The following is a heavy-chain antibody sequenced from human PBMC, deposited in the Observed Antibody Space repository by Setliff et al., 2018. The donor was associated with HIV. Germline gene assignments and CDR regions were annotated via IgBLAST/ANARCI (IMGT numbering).Heavy chain of an antibody. D-gene: IGHD3-22*01. V-gene: IGHV3-7*01. CDR1: GFTFSRYW. J-gene: IGHJ4*02. CDR3: ARARPNDYYYDSSAFDF. CDR2: IKQDGSEK. Sequence: PGGSLRLSCVASGFTFSRYWMSWVRQAPGKGLEWVANIKQDGSEKYYVDSVKGRFTISRDNAKNSLYLQMNRLRAEDTAVYYCARARPNDYYYDSSAFDFWGQGTLVTVSS.